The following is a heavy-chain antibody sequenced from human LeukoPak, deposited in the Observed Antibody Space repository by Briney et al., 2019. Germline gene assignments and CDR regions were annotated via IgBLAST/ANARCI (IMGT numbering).Heavy chain of an antibody. Sequence: SETLSLTCTVSGGSISSYYWSWIRQPVGKGLEWIGRIYTRGSTNYNPSLKSRVTMSVDTSKNQFSLKLSSVTAADTAVYYCARDGSSWTPNNYFDYWGQGTLVTVSS. CDR2: IYTRGST. V-gene: IGHV4-4*07. CDR3: ARDGSSWTPNNYFDY. D-gene: IGHD6-13*01. J-gene: IGHJ4*02. CDR1: GGSISSYY.